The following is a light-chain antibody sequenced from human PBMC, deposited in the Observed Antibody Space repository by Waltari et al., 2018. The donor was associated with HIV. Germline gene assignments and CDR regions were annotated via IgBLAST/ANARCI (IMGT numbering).Light chain of an antibody. CDR1: SSDVGAYDF. CDR3: SSCTTSNSLL. V-gene: IGLV2-14*01. J-gene: IGLJ2*01. CDR2: EVS. Sequence: QSALTQPASVSGSPGQSITVSCTGTSSDVGAYDFVSWYQPTPGIAPKVVIYEVSNRPAGISDRFSGSKSGNTASLTISGLQTEDEADYYCSSCTTSNSLLFGGGTKVTVL.